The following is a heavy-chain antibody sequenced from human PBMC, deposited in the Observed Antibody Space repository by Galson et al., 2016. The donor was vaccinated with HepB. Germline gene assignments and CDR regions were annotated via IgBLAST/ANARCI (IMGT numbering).Heavy chain of an antibody. CDR3: AKTYAGAFDL. V-gene: IGHV5-51*03. Sequence: QSGAEVKKPGESLTISCKGSGYMFTDYWIGWVRQKPGQGLEWVGIIYPDDSDIRYSPSLEGQVTISADKSINTAYLQWSSLKASDTAMYYCAKTYAGAFDLWGQGTMAPSPQ. J-gene: IGHJ3*01. CDR2: IYPDDSDI. CDR1: GYMFTDYW.